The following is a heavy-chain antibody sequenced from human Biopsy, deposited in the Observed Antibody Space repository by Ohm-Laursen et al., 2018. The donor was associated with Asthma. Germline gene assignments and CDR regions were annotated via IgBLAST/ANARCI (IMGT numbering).Heavy chain of an antibody. Sequence: SLRLSCSASGFTVSRDHMFWVRQAPGKGLEWVSVIYSGGTSHTADSVRGRFTISRDFSKNTLHLQMHSLRVEDTAVCYCARGDSSGWSHYYFDYWGQGTLATVPS. J-gene: IGHJ4*02. CDR3: ARGDSSGWSHYYFDY. CDR1: GFTVSRDH. D-gene: IGHD6-19*01. CDR2: IYSGGTS. V-gene: IGHV3-53*01.